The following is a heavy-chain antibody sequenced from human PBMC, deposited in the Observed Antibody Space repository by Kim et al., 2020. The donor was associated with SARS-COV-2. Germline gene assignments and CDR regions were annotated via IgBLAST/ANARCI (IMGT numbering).Heavy chain of an antibody. Sequence: VKGRFTISRDNSKNTLYLQMNSLRAEDTAVYYCAKDWFRHYYDSSGYYWDWGQGTLVTVSS. J-gene: IGHJ4*02. CDR3: AKDWFRHYYDSSGYYWD. D-gene: IGHD3-22*01. V-gene: IGHV3-23*01.